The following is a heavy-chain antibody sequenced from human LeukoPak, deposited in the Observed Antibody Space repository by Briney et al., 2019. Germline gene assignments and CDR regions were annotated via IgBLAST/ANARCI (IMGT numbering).Heavy chain of an antibody. CDR2: IKQDGSEK. J-gene: IGHJ4*02. D-gene: IGHD6-19*01. CDR1: GFTFSIYW. Sequence: GGSLRLSCSASGFTFSIYWMGWVRQAPGKGLEWVANIKQDGSEKYYVNSVKGRFTISRDNAKNSLYLQMNSLRAEDTAVYYCARVGPYSSGWHFDYWGQGTLVTVSS. CDR3: ARVGPYSSGWHFDY. V-gene: IGHV3-7*01.